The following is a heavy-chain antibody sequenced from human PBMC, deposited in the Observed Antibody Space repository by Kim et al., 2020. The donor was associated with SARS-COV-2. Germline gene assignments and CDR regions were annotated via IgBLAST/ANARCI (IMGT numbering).Heavy chain of an antibody. CDR3: AVLRAMGRDEAGAREGFIYFDY. CDR2: INPNSGGT. Sequence: ASVKVSCKASGYTFTGYYMHWVRQAPGQGLEWMGWINPNSGGTNYAQKFQGWVTMTRDTSISTAYMKLSRLRSDDTAVYYCAVLRAMGRDEAGAREGFIYFDYWGQGTLVTVSS. D-gene: IGHD2-8*01. CDR1: GYTFTGYY. J-gene: IGHJ4*02. V-gene: IGHV1-2*04.